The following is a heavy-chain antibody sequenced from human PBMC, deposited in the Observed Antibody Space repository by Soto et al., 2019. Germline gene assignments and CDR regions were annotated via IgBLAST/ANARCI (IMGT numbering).Heavy chain of an antibody. D-gene: IGHD1-1*01. CDR1: GGTFSSYT. J-gene: IGHJ6*02. Sequence: QVQLVQSGAEVKKPGSSVKVSCKASGGTFSSYTISWVRQAPGQGLEWMGRIIRILGIANYAQKFQGRVTITADKSTSTAYMELSSLRSEDTAVYYCARDRGGTPLYYYYGMDVWGQGTTVTVSS. CDR2: IIRILGIA. CDR3: ARDRGGTPLYYYYGMDV. V-gene: IGHV1-69*08.